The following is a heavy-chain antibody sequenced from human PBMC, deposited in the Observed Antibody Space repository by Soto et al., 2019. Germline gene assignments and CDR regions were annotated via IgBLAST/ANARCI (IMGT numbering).Heavy chain of an antibody. J-gene: IGHJ4*02. CDR3: ARGPSMDYYFDY. CDR2: INSDGSST. D-gene: IGHD2-2*01. CDR1: GFTFSSYW. Sequence: PGGSLRLSCAASGFTFSSYWMHWVRQAPGKGLVWVSRINSDGSSTSYADSVKGRFTISRDNAKNTLYLQMNSLRAEDTAVYYCARGPSMDYYFDYWGQGTLVTVSS. V-gene: IGHV3-74*01.